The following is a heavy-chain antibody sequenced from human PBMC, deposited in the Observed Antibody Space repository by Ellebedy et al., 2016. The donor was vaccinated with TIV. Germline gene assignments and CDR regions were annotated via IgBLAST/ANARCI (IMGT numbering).Heavy chain of an antibody. D-gene: IGHD3-9*01. CDR1: GGSISTYY. Sequence: MPSETLSLTCTVSGGSISTYYWSWIRQPPGQGLEWIGYIYYSGYTEYNPSLKSRVTISLDTSKDQFSLRLSSVTAADTAVYYCARGPLRYFDWVYYYHVMDVWGQGTTVTVSS. J-gene: IGHJ6*02. CDR2: IYYSGYT. CDR3: ARGPLRYFDWVYYYHVMDV. V-gene: IGHV4-59*08.